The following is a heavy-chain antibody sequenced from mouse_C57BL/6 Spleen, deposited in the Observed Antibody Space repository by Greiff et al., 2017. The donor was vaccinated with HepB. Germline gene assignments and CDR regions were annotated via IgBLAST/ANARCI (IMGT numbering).Heavy chain of an antibody. CDR1: GFTFSDYG. Sequence: EVKLMESGGGLVQPGGSLKLSCAASGFTFSDYGMAWVRQAPRKGPEWVAFISNLAYSIYYADTVTGRFTISRENAKNTLYLEMSSLRSEDTAMYYCARRGRLGPPWYFDVWGTGTTVTVSS. D-gene: IGHD4-1*01. J-gene: IGHJ1*03. CDR2: ISNLAYSI. CDR3: ARRGRLGPPWYFDV. V-gene: IGHV5-15*01.